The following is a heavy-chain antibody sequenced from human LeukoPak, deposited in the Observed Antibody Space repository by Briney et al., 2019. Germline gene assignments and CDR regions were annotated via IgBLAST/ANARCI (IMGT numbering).Heavy chain of an antibody. CDR3: ARDDYGGPHYFDY. CDR1: GYTFISHG. D-gene: IGHD4-23*01. CDR2: ISAYNGNT. V-gene: IGHV1-18*01. Sequence: ASVKVSCKASGYTFISHGISWVRQAPGQGLEWMGWISAYNGNTNYAQKLQGRVTMTTDTSTSTAYMDLRSLRSDDTAVYYCARDDYGGPHYFDYWGQGTLVTVSS. J-gene: IGHJ4*02.